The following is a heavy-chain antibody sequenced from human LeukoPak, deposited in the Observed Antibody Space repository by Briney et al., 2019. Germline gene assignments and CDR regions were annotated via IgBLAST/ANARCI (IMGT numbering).Heavy chain of an antibody. J-gene: IGHJ4*02. D-gene: IGHD6-19*01. CDR2: INSDGSST. Sequence: GGSLRLSCAASGFTFSSYWMHWVRQAPGKGLVWVSRINSDGSSTSYADSVKGRFTISRDNSKNTLYLQMNSPRAEDTAVYYCAKVQGVAGPYDYWGQGTLVTVSS. V-gene: IGHV3-74*01. CDR1: GFTFSSYW. CDR3: AKVQGVAGPYDY.